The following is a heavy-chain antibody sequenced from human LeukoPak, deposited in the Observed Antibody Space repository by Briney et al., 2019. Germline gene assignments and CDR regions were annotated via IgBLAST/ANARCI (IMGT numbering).Heavy chain of an antibody. Sequence: ASVKVSCKASGYTFTSYGISWVRQAPGQGLEWMGWISAYNGNTNYAQKFQGRVTMTRDTSISTAYMELSRLRSDDTAVYYCARVVEGYCSSTSCGRFDPWGQGTLVTVSS. D-gene: IGHD2-2*01. CDR3: ARVVEGYCSSTSCGRFDP. V-gene: IGHV1-18*01. CDR1: GYTFTSYG. J-gene: IGHJ5*02. CDR2: ISAYNGNT.